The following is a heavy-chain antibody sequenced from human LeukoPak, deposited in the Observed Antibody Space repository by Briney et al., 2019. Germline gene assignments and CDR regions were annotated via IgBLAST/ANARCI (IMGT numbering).Heavy chain of an antibody. Sequence: GGSLRLSCAASGFTFSSYAMSWVRQAPGKGLEWVSSISTDDGSYIYYADSVKGRFTISRDNAKNSLYLQMNSLRVDDTAVYYCARGDHSNNHPFDYWGQGTLVTVSS. J-gene: IGHJ4*02. CDR3: ARGDHSNNHPFDY. V-gene: IGHV3-21*01. CDR2: ISTDDGSYI. D-gene: IGHD4-11*01. CDR1: GFTFSSYA.